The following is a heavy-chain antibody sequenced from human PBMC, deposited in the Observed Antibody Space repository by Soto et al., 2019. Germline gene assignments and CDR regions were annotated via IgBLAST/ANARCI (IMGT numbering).Heavy chain of an antibody. CDR2: IHHSGST. CDR1: GGSISNGDW. CDR3: ARDQGSHPGD. Sequence: QVQLQESGPGLVRPSGTVSLTCAVSGGSISNGDWWSWVRQPPGKGLEWIGEIHHSGSTNYNPSLKSRVTMSVGPSKNLFSLTRNSVNAADTAFYYCARDQGSHPGDWGQGTLISVSS. J-gene: IGHJ4*02. V-gene: IGHV4-4*02. D-gene: IGHD6-13*01.